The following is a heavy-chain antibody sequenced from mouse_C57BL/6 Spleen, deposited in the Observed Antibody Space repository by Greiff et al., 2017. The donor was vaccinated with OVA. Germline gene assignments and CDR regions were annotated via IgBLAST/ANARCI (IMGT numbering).Heavy chain of an antibody. Sequence: VQLQQPGAELVRPGSSVKLSCKASGYTFTSYWMDWVKQRPGQGLEWIGNIYPSDSETHYNQKFKDKATLTVDKSSSTAYMQLSSLTSEDSAVDYCARGGYYGSDFDYWGQGTTLTVSS. CDR3: ARGGYYGSDFDY. CDR1: GYTFTSYW. J-gene: IGHJ2*01. CDR2: IYPSDSET. V-gene: IGHV1-61*01. D-gene: IGHD2-2*01.